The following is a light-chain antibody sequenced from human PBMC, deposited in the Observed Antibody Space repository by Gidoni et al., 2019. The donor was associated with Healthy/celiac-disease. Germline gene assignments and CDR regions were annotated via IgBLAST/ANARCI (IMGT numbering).Light chain of an antibody. V-gene: IGKV1-5*03. Sequence: DIQMTQSPSTLSASVGDRVTITCRASQSISSWLAWYQQKPGKAPKLLVYKASSLERWVPSRFSGSGSGTEFTLTISSLQPDDFATYYCQQSRTFGQXTKVEIK. CDR3: QQSRT. CDR1: QSISSW. J-gene: IGKJ1*01. CDR2: KAS.